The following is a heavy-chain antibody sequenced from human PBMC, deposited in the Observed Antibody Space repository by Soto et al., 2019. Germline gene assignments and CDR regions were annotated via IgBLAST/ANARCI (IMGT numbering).Heavy chain of an antibody. J-gene: IGHJ6*02. Sequence: HVPLVQSGAEVKKPGSSVKISCKASGDTISNYILNWVRQAPGRGLEWMGGIFPVSGTSHYAQKLQDRVTLTADRSTATAYMELTSLKSEDTAIYYCARDYLRTTSSGFYYGLDVWGQGTTLTVSS. V-gene: IGHV1-69*14. CDR1: GDTISNYI. D-gene: IGHD6-6*01. CDR2: IFPVSGTS. CDR3: ARDYLRTTSSGFYYGLDV.